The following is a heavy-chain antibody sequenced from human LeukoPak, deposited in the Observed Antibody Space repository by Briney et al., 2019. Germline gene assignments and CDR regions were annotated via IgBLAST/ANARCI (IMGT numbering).Heavy chain of an antibody. V-gene: IGHV3-23*01. D-gene: IGHD4-17*01. CDR3: AKDQGEDDYGDYAY. Sequence: PGGSLRLSCAASGFTFSNAWMSWVRQAPGKGLEWVSSVSGSGLSTYYADSVKGRFTISRDNSKNTLFLQMNSLRAEDTAVYYCAKDQGEDDYGDYAYWGQGTLVTVSS. CDR1: GFTFSNAW. J-gene: IGHJ4*02. CDR2: VSGSGLST.